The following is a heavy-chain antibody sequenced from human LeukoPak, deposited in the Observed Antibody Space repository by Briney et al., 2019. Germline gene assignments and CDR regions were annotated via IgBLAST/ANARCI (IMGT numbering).Heavy chain of an antibody. V-gene: IGHV1-2*02. CDR2: INPNSGGT. J-gene: IGHJ6*02. Sequence: GASVKVSCKASGYTFTSYGISWVRQAPGQGLEWMGWINPNSGGTNYAQKFQGRVTMTRDTSISTAYMELSRLRSDDTAVYYCARDDGGPDCSGGSCYYYGMDVWGQGTTVTVSS. CDR1: GYTFTSYG. CDR3: ARDDGGPDCSGGSCYYYGMDV. D-gene: IGHD2-15*01.